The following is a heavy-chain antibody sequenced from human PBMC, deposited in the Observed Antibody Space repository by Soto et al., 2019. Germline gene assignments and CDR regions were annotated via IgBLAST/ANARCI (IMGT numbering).Heavy chain of an antibody. J-gene: IGHJ3*02. CDR2: IYHSGST. CDR3: ARDRYDSSGYVIIDAFDI. CDR1: GGSISSSNW. D-gene: IGHD3-22*01. Sequence: QVQLQESGPGLVKPSGTLSLTCAVSGGSISSSNWWSWVRQPPGKGLEWIGEIYHSGSTNYNPSLKSRVTISVDKSKNRFSLKLSSVTAADTAVYYCARDRYDSSGYVIIDAFDIWGQGTMVTVSS. V-gene: IGHV4-4*02.